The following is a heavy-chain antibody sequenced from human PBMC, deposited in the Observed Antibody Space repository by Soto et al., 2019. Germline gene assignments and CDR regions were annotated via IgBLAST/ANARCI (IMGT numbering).Heavy chain of an antibody. Sequence: QVQLVQSGAEVKKPGASVKVFCKASGYTFNNYGISWVRQAPGQGLEWMGWIGPYNGNTDHAQNCQGRVTMTTDTSTNTAIMELRSLRSDDTALYYCARCYCSVGSCYTCWHFDLWGRGTLVTVSS. CDR1: GYTFNNYG. CDR3: ARCYCSVGSCYTCWHFDL. D-gene: IGHD2-15*01. J-gene: IGHJ2*01. CDR2: IGPYNGNT. V-gene: IGHV1-18*01.